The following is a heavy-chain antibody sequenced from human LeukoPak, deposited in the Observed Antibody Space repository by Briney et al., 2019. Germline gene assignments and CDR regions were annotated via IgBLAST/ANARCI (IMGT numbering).Heavy chain of an antibody. CDR3: ARADYGDYGPPEY. CDR2: INHSGST. V-gene: IGHV4-34*01. CDR1: GGSISSYY. J-gene: IGHJ4*02. D-gene: IGHD4-17*01. Sequence: SETLSLTCTVSGGSISSYYWSWIRQPPGKGLEWIGEINHSGSTNYNPSLKSRVTISVDTSKNQFSLKLSSVTAADTAVYYCARADYGDYGPPEYWGQGTLVTVSS.